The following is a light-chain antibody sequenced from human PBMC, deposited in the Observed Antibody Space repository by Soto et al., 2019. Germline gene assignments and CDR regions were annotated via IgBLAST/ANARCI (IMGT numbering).Light chain of an antibody. CDR3: GQFVSSPPRT. J-gene: IGKJ1*01. CDR1: QSVGDTF. CDR2: GVS. V-gene: IGKV3-20*01. Sequence: EILMTQSPVTLSVSPGERATLSCRASQSVGDTFLSWYQQKPGLAPRLLIYGVSNRATGIPDRFSGSGSGTDFILTISRLEPEDFALYYCGQFVSSPPRTFGQGTKVDIK.